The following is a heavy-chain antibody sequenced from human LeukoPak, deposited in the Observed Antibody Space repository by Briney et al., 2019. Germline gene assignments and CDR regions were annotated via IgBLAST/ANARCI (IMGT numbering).Heavy chain of an antibody. V-gene: IGHV3-7*01. CDR2: IKQDGSEK. CDR3: ARVEYSSSWYNEDWFDP. Sequence: GGSLRLSCAASGFTFSSYWMSWVRQALGKGLEWVANIKQDGSEKYYVDSVKGRFTISRDNAKNSLYLQMNSLRAEDTAVYYCARVEYSSSWYNEDWFDPWGQGTLVTVSS. J-gene: IGHJ5*02. CDR1: GFTFSSYW. D-gene: IGHD6-13*01.